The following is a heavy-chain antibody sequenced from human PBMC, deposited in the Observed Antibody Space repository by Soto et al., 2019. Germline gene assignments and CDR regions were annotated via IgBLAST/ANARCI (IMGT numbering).Heavy chain of an antibody. Sequence: PSQTLSLTCAISGDSVSSNSAAWNWIRQSPSRGLEWLGRTYYRSKWYNDYAVSVKSRITINPDTSKNQFSLQLNSVTPEDTAVYYCASQYCSSTSCYYYFDYWGQGTLVTVSS. J-gene: IGHJ4*02. CDR3: ASQYCSSTSCYYYFDY. V-gene: IGHV6-1*01. D-gene: IGHD2-2*01. CDR1: GDSVSSNSAA. CDR2: TYYRSKWYN.